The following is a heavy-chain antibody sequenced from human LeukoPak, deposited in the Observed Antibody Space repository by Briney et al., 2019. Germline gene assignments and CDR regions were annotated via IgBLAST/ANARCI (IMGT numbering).Heavy chain of an antibody. V-gene: IGHV3-30-3*01. CDR3: AQDFYDSSGYYYSGY. Sequence: GRSLRLSCAASGFTFSSYAMHWVRQAPGKGLEWVAVISYDGSNKYYADSVKGRFTISRDNSKNMLYLQMNSLRAEDTAVYYCAQDFYDSSGYYYSGYWGQGTLVTVSS. D-gene: IGHD3-22*01. CDR2: ISYDGSNK. J-gene: IGHJ4*02. CDR1: GFTFSSYA.